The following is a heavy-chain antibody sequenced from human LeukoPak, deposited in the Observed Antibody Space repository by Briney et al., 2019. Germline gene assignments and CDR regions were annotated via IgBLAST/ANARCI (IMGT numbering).Heavy chain of an antibody. CDR3: ARHEGWLQSDYYYGMDV. V-gene: IGHV4-59*01. CDR1: GGSISSYY. J-gene: IGHJ6*02. CDR2: IYYSGST. Sequence: SETLSLTCTVSGGSISSYYWNWIRQPPGKGLEWIGYIYYSGSTNYNPSLRSRVTISVDTSKIQFSLKLSSVTAADTAVYYCARHEGWLQSDYYYGMDVWGQGTTVTVSS. D-gene: IGHD5-24*01.